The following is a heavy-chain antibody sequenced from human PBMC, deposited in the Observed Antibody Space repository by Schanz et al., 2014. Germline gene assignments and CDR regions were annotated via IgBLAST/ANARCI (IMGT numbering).Heavy chain of an antibody. J-gene: IGHJ4*02. D-gene: IGHD6-25*01. Sequence: AASGFTFSTYSMNWVRQAPGKGLEWVSSISSGSSYIYYADSVKGRFTISRDSAKNSIYLQIKSQRDQQTALYERAKDRQRLSGMMYLDYCGTGPLINVYS. CDR1: GFTFSTYS. CDR3: AKDRQRLSGMMYLDY. CDR2: ISSGSSYI. V-gene: IGHV3-21*04.